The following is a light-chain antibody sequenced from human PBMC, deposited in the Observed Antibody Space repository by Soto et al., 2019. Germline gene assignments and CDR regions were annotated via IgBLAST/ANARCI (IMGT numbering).Light chain of an antibody. CDR3: QKYSSAPFT. V-gene: IGKV1-27*01. J-gene: IGKJ3*01. CDR1: QGITNF. CDR2: AAS. Sequence: DIQMTQSPSSLSASVGDRVTITCRASQGITNFLAWYQQKPGTVPKLLIYAASTLQSGVPSRFSGSGFGTDFTLNISSLQPEDVATSYCQKYSSAPFTFGPGTKVDIK.